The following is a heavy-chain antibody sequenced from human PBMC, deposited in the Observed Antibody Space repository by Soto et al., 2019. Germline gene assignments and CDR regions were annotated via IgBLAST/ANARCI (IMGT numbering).Heavy chain of an antibody. CDR3: AKDRTEYYYYYGMDV. CDR2: ISYDGSNK. V-gene: IGHV3-30*18. Sequence: GGSLRLSCAASGFTFSSYGMHWVRQAPGKGLEWVAVISYDGSNKYYAESVKGRFTISRDNSKNTLYLQMNSLRAEDTAVYYCAKDRTEYYYYYGMDVWGQGTTVTVSS. J-gene: IGHJ6*02. D-gene: IGHD1-1*01. CDR1: GFTFSSYG.